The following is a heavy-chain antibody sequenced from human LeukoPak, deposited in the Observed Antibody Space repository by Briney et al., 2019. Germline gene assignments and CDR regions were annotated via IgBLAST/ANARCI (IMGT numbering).Heavy chain of an antibody. CDR2: IATYNSKT. D-gene: IGHD6-13*01. CDR1: GYTFNSYG. V-gene: IGHV1-18*01. Sequence: ASVKVSCTASGYTFNSYGISWVRQAPGQGLEWMGWIATYNSKTKYVEKVQGRVTMTTDTATTTAYMELMTWRADDTAVSYCSRDMVGLAADGNWFDPWGQGTLVTVSS. J-gene: IGHJ5*02. CDR3: SRDMVGLAADGNWFDP.